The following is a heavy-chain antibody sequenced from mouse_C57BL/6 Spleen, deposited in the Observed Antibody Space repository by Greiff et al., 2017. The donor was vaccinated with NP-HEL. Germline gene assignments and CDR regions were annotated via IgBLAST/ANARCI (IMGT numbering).Heavy chain of an antibody. CDR3: ARGGDRDYAMDY. Sequence: EVHLVESEGGLVQPGSSMKLSCTASGFTFSDYYMAWVRQVPEKGLEWVANINYDGSSTYYLDSLKSRFIISRDNAKNILYLQMSSLKSEDTATYYCARGGDRDYAMDYWGQGTSVTVSS. D-gene: IGHD2-14*01. J-gene: IGHJ4*01. V-gene: IGHV5-16*01. CDR1: GFTFSDYY. CDR2: INYDGSST.